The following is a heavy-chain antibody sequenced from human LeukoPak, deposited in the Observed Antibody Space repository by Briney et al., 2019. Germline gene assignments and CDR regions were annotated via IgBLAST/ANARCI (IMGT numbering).Heavy chain of an antibody. D-gene: IGHD2-2*01. V-gene: IGHV1-18*01. CDR1: GYTLTSYG. CDR2: ISAYNGNT. J-gene: IGHJ6*02. Sequence: GASVKVSCKASGYTLTSYGISWVRQAPGQGLEWMGWISAYNGNTNYAQKLQGRVTMTTDTSTSTAYMELRSLRSDDTAVYYCARVHCSSTSCYYYYGMDVWGQGTTVTVSS. CDR3: ARVHCSSTSCYYYYGMDV.